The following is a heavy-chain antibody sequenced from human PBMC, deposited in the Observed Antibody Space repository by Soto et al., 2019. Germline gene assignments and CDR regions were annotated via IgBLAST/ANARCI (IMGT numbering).Heavy chain of an antibody. J-gene: IGHJ4*02. V-gene: IGHV3-30*18. Sequence: GGSLRLSCAASGFTFSNYGMHWVRQAPGKGLEWVAVVSHDGRNTHYADSVKGRFTISRDSSKNTVSLEMTSLRAEDTAVYYCAKGGRQWLVTSDFNYWGQGALVTVSS. CDR2: VSHDGRNT. CDR1: GFTFSNYG. CDR3: AKGGRQWLVTSDFNY. D-gene: IGHD6-19*01.